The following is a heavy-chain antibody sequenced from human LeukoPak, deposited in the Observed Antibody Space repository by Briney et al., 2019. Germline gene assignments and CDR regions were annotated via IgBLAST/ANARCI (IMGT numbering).Heavy chain of an antibody. Sequence: SETLLLTCTVSGGSINSHSYYWGWIRQPPGKGLEWIGSVYYDGTSYSNPSLKTRVGVFVDTSRDQFSLDLDFVTAADTALYYCVRHISTNTGYFDSCGQGTLVSVSS. CDR3: VRHISTNTGYFDS. D-gene: IGHD5-24*01. V-gene: IGHV4-39*01. CDR1: GGSINSHSYY. CDR2: VYYDGTS. J-gene: IGHJ4*02.